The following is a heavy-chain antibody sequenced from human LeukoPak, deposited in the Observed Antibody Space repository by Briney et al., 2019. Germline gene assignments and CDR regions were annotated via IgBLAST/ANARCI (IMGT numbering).Heavy chain of an antibody. J-gene: IGHJ4*02. CDR1: SGSFSGDY. CDR3: VRQHLPEYYFDY. CDR2: VNHSGSN. D-gene: IGHD6-13*01. V-gene: IGHV4-34*01. Sequence: SETLSLTXAVYSGSFSGDYWSWISQAPGRGREWIGEVNHSGSNNYNPSLKSRVTISVDTSKNQFSLKLTSVTAADTAVYFCVRQHLPEYYFDYWGQGTLVTVSS.